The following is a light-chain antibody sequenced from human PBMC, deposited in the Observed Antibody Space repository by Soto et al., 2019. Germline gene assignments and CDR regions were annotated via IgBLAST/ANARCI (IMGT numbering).Light chain of an antibody. Sequence: DKQLTQSPSTLSASIGDRVTITCRASRNVGDWLAWFQQKPGKAPKLLINKASTLESGVPSRFRGTASGTEFTLTISSLQPDDYASYYCQEHGTYPLTFGGGTKVEIK. V-gene: IGKV1-5*03. J-gene: IGKJ4*01. CDR1: RNVGDW. CDR2: KAS. CDR3: QEHGTYPLT.